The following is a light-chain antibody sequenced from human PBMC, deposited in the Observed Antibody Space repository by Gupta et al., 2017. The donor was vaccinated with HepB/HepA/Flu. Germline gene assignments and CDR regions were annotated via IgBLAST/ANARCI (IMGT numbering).Light chain of an antibody. Sequence: SLLSPSPSVAEAPWQRVSRSCSDSRSNVGSKNVNWYQQLPGPAPKLLIYNNEERPSGVPDRFSGSKSDTSASLAISGLQSEDEADYYCAAWDDSLNGVVFGGGTKLTVL. CDR3: AAWDDSLNGVV. V-gene: IGLV1-44*01. CDR2: NNE. CDR1: RSNVGSKN. J-gene: IGLJ2*01.